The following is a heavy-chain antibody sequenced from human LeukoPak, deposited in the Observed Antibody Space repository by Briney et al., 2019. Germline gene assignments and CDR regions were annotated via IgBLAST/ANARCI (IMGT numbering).Heavy chain of an antibody. V-gene: IGHV3-23*01. CDR3: AKRSSSYEYFQH. D-gene: IGHD6-13*01. J-gene: IGHJ1*01. Sequence: PGGSLRLSCAASGFTFSSYAMSWVRQAPGKGLEWVSDISGSGGSTYYADSVKGRFTITRDKSKDTLYLQMNSLRAGDTAVYYCAKRSSSYEYFQHWGQGTLVTVSS. CDR1: GFTFSSYA. CDR2: ISGSGGST.